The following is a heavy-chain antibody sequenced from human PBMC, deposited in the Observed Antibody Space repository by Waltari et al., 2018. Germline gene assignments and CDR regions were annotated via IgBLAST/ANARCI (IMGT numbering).Heavy chain of an antibody. Sequence: QVQLVQSGAEVKKPGASVRVYCKLSGSTLNELSLVCVRQARGKGNGWVGGFDPKDGQTIYAEKFQGRVTMTEDTSTDTAYMELSSLKSEDTAVYYCATSSPLIWGSYNGWDVWGQGTTVTVSS. CDR2: FDPKDGQT. D-gene: IGHD3-16*01. J-gene: IGHJ6*02. CDR3: ATSSPLIWGSYNGWDV. CDR1: GSTLNELS. V-gene: IGHV1-24*01.